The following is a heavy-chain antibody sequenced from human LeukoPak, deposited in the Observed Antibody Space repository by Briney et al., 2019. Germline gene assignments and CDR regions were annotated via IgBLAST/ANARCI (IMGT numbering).Heavy chain of an antibody. CDR2: IYTSGST. Sequence: SETLSLTCTVSGGSISSGSYYWSWIRQPAGKGLEWIGRIYTSGSTNYNPSLKSRVTISVDTSKNQFSLKLSSVTAADTAVYYCARGVIQLWLRWGQGTLVTVSS. CDR1: GGSISSGSYY. J-gene: IGHJ4*02. V-gene: IGHV4-61*02. CDR3: ARGVIQLWLR. D-gene: IGHD5-18*01.